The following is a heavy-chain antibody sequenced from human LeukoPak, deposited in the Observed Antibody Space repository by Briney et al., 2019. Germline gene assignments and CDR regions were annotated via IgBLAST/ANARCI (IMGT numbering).Heavy chain of an antibody. Sequence: PGGSLRLSCAASGFTFSSYWMSWVRQAPGKGLEWVANIKQDGSEKYYVDSVKGRFTISRDNSKNTLYLQMNSLRAEDTAVYYCARDMAWFGELSDAFDIWGQGTMVTVSS. CDR3: ARDMAWFGELSDAFDI. CDR1: GFTFSSYW. J-gene: IGHJ3*02. D-gene: IGHD3-10*01. V-gene: IGHV3-7*01. CDR2: IKQDGSEK.